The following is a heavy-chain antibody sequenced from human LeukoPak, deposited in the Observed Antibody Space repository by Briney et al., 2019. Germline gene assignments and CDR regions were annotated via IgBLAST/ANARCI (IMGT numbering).Heavy chain of an antibody. CDR1: GFTFSGNW. J-gene: IGHJ6*03. D-gene: IGHD2-2*01. CDR3: ARASRGVVPAAYYYYMDA. Sequence: GGSLRLSCAASGFTFSGNWMSWVRQAPGKGLEWVANIKEDGSEQYYVDSVKGRFTISRDNAQNSLYLLMNSLRAEDTAVDYCARASRGVVPAAYYYYMDAWGKGTTVTVSS. CDR2: IKEDGSEQ. V-gene: IGHV3-7*01.